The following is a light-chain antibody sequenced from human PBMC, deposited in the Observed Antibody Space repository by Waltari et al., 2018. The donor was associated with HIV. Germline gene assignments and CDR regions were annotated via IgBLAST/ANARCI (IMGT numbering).Light chain of an antibody. CDR1: QSLLFSSTVKNF. CDR3: QQYFTNPRT. J-gene: IGKJ2*01. V-gene: IGKV4-1*01. Sequence: DIVMTQSPESLTVSLGARATINCKSSQSLLFSSTVKNFLAWYQLNPGQPPKLLLSWAPARETGVPERFGGTASGTNFTLTIDNFQAEDVAIYYCQQYFTNPRTFGQGTELQI. CDR2: WAP.